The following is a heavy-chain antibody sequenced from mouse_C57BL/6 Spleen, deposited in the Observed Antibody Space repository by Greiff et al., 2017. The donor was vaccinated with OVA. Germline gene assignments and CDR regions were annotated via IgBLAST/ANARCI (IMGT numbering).Heavy chain of an antibody. CDR3: ARSLPSYFDY. D-gene: IGHD2-1*01. CDR1: GFTFSSYA. Sequence: EVKLVESGGGLVKPGGSLKLSCAASGFTFSSYAMSWVRQTPEKRLAWVATISDGGSYTYYPDNVKGRFTISRDNAKNNLYLQMSHLKSEDTAMYYCARSLPSYFDYWGQGTTLTVSS. CDR2: ISDGGSYT. V-gene: IGHV5-4*03. J-gene: IGHJ2*01.